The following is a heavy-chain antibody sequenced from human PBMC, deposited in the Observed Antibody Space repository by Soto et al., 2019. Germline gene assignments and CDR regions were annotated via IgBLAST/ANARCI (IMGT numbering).Heavy chain of an antibody. Sequence: GGSLRLSCAASGFTFSSYAMSWVRQAPGKGLEWVSAISGSGGSTYYADSVKGRFPISRDNSKNTLYLQMNSLRAEDTAVYYCAKVYSDLAAAGKGPPYYYYGMDVWGQGTTVTVSS. V-gene: IGHV3-23*01. CDR2: ISGSGGST. CDR1: GFTFSSYA. CDR3: AKVYSDLAAAGKGPPYYYYGMDV. J-gene: IGHJ6*02. D-gene: IGHD6-13*01.